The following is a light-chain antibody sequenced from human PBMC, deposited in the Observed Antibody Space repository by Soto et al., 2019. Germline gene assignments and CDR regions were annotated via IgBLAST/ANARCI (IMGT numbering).Light chain of an antibody. Sequence: AIRMTQSPSSFSASTGDRVTITCRASQGISSYLAWYQQKPGKAPKLLIYAASTLQSGVPSRFSGSGSGTDFTLTINSLQSEDFATYYCQQYYSYPFTFGPGTKVDIK. CDR1: QGISSY. CDR3: QQYYSYPFT. J-gene: IGKJ3*01. CDR2: AAS. V-gene: IGKV1-8*01.